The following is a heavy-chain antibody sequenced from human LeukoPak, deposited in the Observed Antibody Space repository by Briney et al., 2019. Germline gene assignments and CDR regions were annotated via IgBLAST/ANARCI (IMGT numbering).Heavy chain of an antibody. D-gene: IGHD5-18*01. V-gene: IGHV3-23*01. CDR2: ISGSGGST. Sequence: GGSLRLSCAASGFTFSSYAMSWVRQAPGKGLEWVSAISGSGGSTYYADSVKGRFTISRDNSKNTLYLQMNSLRAEDTAVYYCAKEIAYTAMDPYYFDYWGQGTLVTVSP. CDR3: AKEIAYTAMDPYYFDY. CDR1: GFTFSSYA. J-gene: IGHJ4*02.